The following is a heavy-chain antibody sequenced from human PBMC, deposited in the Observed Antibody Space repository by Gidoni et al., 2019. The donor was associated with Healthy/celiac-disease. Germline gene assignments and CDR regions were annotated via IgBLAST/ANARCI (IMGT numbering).Heavy chain of an antibody. CDR3: TRLISSSGYPGGY. CDR1: GFTFSGTA. D-gene: IGHD3-22*01. V-gene: IGHV3-73*02. CDR2: IRSKANSYAT. J-gene: IGHJ4*02. Sequence: EVQLVESGGGLVQPGGSLKLSWAASGFTFSGTAMHWVRQASGKGLEWVGRIRSKANSYATAYAASVKGRFTISRDDSKNTAYLQMNSLKTEDTAVYYCTRLISSSGYPGGYWGQGTLVTVSS.